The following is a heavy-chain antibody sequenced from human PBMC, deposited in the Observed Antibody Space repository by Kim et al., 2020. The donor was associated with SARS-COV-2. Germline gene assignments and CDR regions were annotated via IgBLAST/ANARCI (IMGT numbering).Heavy chain of an antibody. V-gene: IGHV3-23*01. D-gene: IGHD3-10*01. J-gene: IGHJ4*02. CDR3: AKVMVRGVILTPFDY. Sequence: DSVQGRFTISRDNYKSTLYLQMNSLRAEDTAVYYCAKVMVRGVILTPFDYWGQGTLVTVSS.